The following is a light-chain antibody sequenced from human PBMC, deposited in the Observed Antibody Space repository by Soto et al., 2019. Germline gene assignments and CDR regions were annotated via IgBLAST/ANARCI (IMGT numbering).Light chain of an antibody. V-gene: IGKV3-20*01. CDR1: QSVNSRY. Sequence: EIVLTQSPGTLSLSPGERATLSCRASQSVNSRYLAWYQQKPGQTPRLLMFGASSRATGIPDRFSGSGSGTDFTLTISRLEPEDFAVYYCQQYGSSPWTVGQGTKVEIK. J-gene: IGKJ1*01. CDR3: QQYGSSPWT. CDR2: GAS.